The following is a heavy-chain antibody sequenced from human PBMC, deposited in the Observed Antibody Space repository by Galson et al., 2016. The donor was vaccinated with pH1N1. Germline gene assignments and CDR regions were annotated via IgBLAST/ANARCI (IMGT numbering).Heavy chain of an antibody. CDR3: ARRYYFDY. CDR1: GYSVTRYY. Sequence: SVMVSCKASGYSVTRYYMHWVRQAPGQGLEWMGIIDPSDGTTTYSQKFQGRISLTRDTSTNSVHMELTTLRPDDSATYFCARRYYFDYWGPGTLVTVSS. CDR2: IDPSDGTT. J-gene: IGHJ4*02. V-gene: IGHV1-46*01.